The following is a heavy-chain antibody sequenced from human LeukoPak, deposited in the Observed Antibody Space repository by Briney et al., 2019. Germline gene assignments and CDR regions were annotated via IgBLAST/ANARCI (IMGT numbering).Heavy chain of an antibody. CDR1: GGSISSYY. CDR3: ARTLSGYLTHSDY. V-gene: IGHV4-59*01. Sequence: NPSETLSLTCTVSGGSISSYYWSWIRQPPGKGLEWIGYIYYSGSTNYNPSLKSRVTISVDTSKNQFSLKLSSVTAADTAVYYCARTLSGYLTHSDYWGQGTLVTVSS. D-gene: IGHD3-3*01. J-gene: IGHJ4*02. CDR2: IYYSGST.